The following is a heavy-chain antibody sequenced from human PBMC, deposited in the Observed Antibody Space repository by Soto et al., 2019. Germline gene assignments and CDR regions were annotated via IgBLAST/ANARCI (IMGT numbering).Heavy chain of an antibody. CDR3: ARRIVVVVAATINYYGMDV. V-gene: IGHV1-69*13. Sequence: GASVKVSCKASGGTFSSYAISWVRQAPGQGLEWMGGIIPIFGTANYAQKFQGRVTITADESTSTAYMELSSLRSEDTAVYYCARRIVVVVAATINYYGMDVWGQGTTVTVSS. D-gene: IGHD2-15*01. CDR1: GGTFSSYA. CDR2: IIPIFGTA. J-gene: IGHJ6*02.